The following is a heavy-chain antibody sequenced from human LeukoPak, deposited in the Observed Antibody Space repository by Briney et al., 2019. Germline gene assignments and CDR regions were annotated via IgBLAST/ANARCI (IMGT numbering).Heavy chain of an antibody. Sequence: PSETLSLTCTVSGGSIDSYYWSWIRQPPGKGLEWIGYIYYTGSTEYHPSLKSRVTISLDTSKNQFALTLTSVTAADTSVDYCARXYXSAEYYFDYWGQGNLVSVSS. CDR1: GGSIDSYY. CDR2: IYYTGST. CDR3: ARXYXSAEYYFDY. V-gene: IGHV4-59*01. J-gene: IGHJ4*02.